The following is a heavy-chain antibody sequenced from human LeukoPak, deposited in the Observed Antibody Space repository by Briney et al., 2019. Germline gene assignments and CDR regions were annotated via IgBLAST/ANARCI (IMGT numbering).Heavy chain of an antibody. V-gene: IGHV3-23*01. Sequence: GGSLRLSCAASGFTFSTYSMSWVRQAPGKGLEWVSAIDGGSASIYYADSVKGRFTISRDNSKNTLYLQMNSLRAEDTAVYYCARGTDFDYWGQGTLVTVSS. CDR2: IDGGSASI. CDR3: ARGTDFDY. J-gene: IGHJ4*02. CDR1: GFTFSTYS.